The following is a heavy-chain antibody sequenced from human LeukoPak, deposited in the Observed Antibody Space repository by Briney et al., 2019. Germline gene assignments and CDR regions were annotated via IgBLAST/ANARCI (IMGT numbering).Heavy chain of an antibody. CDR2: ISWHSSQI. J-gene: IGHJ3*01. Sequence: PGGSLRLSCAASGFTFDDYAMHWVRQGPGKGLEWVAGISWHSSQIVYANSVKGRFTVSRDKAKSSLYLQMNSLRAEDMALYYCGEDTSLYVQSDAFGVWGKGTMVTVSS. D-gene: IGHD2/OR15-2a*01. CDR3: GEDTSLYVQSDAFGV. V-gene: IGHV3-9*03. CDR1: GFTFDDYA.